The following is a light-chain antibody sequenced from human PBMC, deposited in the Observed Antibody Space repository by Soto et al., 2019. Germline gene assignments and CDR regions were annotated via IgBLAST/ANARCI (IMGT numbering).Light chain of an antibody. CDR3: HQLTDWPPQWT. CDR2: DAS. V-gene: IGKV3-11*01. Sequence: EIVLTQSPATLSLSPGERATLSCRASRSVSSYLACYQQKPGQAPRLLIYDASIRATGIPARFSGSGSGTDFTLTISSLEPEDFAVYYCHQLTDWPPQWTFGQGTKVDIK. CDR1: RSVSSY. J-gene: IGKJ1*01.